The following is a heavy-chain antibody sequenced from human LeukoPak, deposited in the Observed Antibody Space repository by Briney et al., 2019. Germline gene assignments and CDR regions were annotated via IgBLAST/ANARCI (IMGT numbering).Heavy chain of an antibody. Sequence: PSETLSLTCTVSGDSMRKYCWSWIRQPAGKGLEWIGRIYASGDTKYNPSLKSRVAMSVDTSKNYFSLKLTSVTAADTAVYYCARDGGWLDYWGQGTLVTVSS. V-gene: IGHV4-4*07. CDR2: IYASGDT. D-gene: IGHD5-12*01. CDR1: GDSMRKYC. J-gene: IGHJ4*02. CDR3: ARDGGWLDY.